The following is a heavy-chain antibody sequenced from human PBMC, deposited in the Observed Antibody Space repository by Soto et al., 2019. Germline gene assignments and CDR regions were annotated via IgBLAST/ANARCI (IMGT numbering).Heavy chain of an antibody. CDR1: GFTFSSYA. CDR3: ARDLHYGDYVAWYFDL. V-gene: IGHV3-64*01. Sequence: EVQLVESGGGLVQPGGSLRLSCAASGFTFSSYAMHWVRQAPGKGLEYVSAINSNGGSTYYANSVKGRFTISRDNSKNTLYLQMGSLRAEDMAVYYCARDLHYGDYVAWYFDLWGRGTLVTVSS. J-gene: IGHJ2*01. CDR2: INSNGGST. D-gene: IGHD4-17*01.